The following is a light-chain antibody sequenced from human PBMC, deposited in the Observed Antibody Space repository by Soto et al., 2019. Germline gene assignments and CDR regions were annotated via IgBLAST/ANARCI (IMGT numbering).Light chain of an antibody. V-gene: IGKV1-39*01. CDR1: QSISSY. CDR3: KQSYSSQWT. Sequence: DIQMTQSPSSLSASVGDRVTITCRASQSISSYLNWYQQKPGKAPNLLIYAASSLQGGVPSRFSGAGSGTDFTLTIGNLHPEDFAIYYCKQSYSSQWTFGQGTKVDIK. CDR2: AAS. J-gene: IGKJ1*01.